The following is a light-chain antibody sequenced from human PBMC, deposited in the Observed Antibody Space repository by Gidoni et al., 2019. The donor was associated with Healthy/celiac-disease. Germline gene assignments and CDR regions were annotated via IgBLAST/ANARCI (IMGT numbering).Light chain of an antibody. Sequence: DIQMTPSPSSLSASVGDRVTSTCRASQSMSSYLNWYQQKPGKAPKLLIYAASSLQSGVPSRFSGSGSGTDFTLAISSLQPEDFATYYCQQSYTTLLTFGGGTKVEIK. J-gene: IGKJ4*01. V-gene: IGKV1-39*01. CDR1: QSMSSY. CDR2: AAS. CDR3: QQSYTTLLT.